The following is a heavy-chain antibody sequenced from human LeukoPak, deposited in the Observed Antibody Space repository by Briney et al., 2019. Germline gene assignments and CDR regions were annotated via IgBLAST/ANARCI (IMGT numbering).Heavy chain of an antibody. CDR3: ARVFYDF. CDR2: ISSSSSTI. CDR1: GFTVSDNY. J-gene: IGHJ4*02. D-gene: IGHD3-3*01. Sequence: GGSLRLSCAASGFTVSDNYMTWVRQAPGKGLEWVSYISSSSSTIYYADSVKGRFTISRDNAKNSLYLQMNSLRDEDTAVYYCARVFYDFWGQGTLVTVSS. V-gene: IGHV3-48*02.